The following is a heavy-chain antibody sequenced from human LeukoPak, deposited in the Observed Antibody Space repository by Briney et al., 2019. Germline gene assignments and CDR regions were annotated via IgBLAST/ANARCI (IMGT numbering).Heavy chain of an antibody. Sequence: ASVKVSCKASGYTFTGYYMHWVRQAPGQGLEWMGWINPHSGGTNYAQKFQGRVTMTRDTSIGTVYMELSSLRSDDTAVYYCARGGTGYSSGWLRAFDIWGQGTMVTVSS. D-gene: IGHD6-19*01. CDR3: ARGGTGYSSGWLRAFDI. CDR1: GYTFTGYY. CDR2: INPHSGGT. J-gene: IGHJ3*02. V-gene: IGHV1-2*02.